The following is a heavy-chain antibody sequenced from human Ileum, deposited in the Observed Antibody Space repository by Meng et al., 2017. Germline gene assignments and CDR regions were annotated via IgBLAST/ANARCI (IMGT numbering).Heavy chain of an antibody. D-gene: IGHD5-12*01. V-gene: IGHV3-74*01. CDR2: INGDGSSV. Sequence: GESLKISCAASGFSFSPYWMHWVRQAPGKGLVWVSRINGDGSSVSYADSVKGRFTISRDNAKNTLYLQMNSLRAEDTAVYYCARDFRYSVDSWGQGTLVTVSS. CDR3: ARDFRYSVDS. CDR1: GFSFSPYW. J-gene: IGHJ5*01.